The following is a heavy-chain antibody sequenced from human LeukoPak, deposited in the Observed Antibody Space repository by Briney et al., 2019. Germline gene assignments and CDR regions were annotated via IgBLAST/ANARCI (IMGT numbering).Heavy chain of an antibody. V-gene: IGHV1-8*01. CDR2: MNPNSGNT. Sequence: ASVKVSCKASGYTFTSYDINWVRQAPGQGLEWMGWMNPNSGNTGYAQKFQGRVTMTRNTSISTAYMELSSLRSEDTAVYYCARAGYNWNYVGGYYYYYMDVWGKGTTVTVSS. D-gene: IGHD1-7*01. CDR1: GYTFTSYD. J-gene: IGHJ6*03. CDR3: ARAGYNWNYVGGYYYYYMDV.